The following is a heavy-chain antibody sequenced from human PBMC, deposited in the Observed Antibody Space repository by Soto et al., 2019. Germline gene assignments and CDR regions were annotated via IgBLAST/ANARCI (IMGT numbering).Heavy chain of an antibody. CDR2: IYPVDSDT. D-gene: IGHD3-9*01. CDR1: GYILTSYC. V-gene: IGHV5-51*01. Sequence: VESLNISFKGSGYILTSYCIGWVLQMPGKGLEWMGIIYPVDSDTRYSPSFQGQVNISADKSISTAYLQWSSLKASETAMYYCARAHYDILTGSLDYWGQGTLVTVSS. CDR3: ARAHYDILTGSLDY. J-gene: IGHJ4*02.